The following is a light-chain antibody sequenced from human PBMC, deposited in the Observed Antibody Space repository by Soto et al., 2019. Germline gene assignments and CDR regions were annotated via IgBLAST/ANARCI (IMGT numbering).Light chain of an antibody. V-gene: IGKV1-27*01. CDR1: QDIRKY. CDR3: QEYKNAPLT. CDR2: TAS. Sequence: DIQMTQSPSSLSASVGDRVTITCRASQDIRKYLAWYQQRPGKVPKLLIYTASTLQSGVPSRFSGSGSGTDFSLTISSLQPEDVATYYCQEYKNAPLTFGGGTKVDI. J-gene: IGKJ4*01.